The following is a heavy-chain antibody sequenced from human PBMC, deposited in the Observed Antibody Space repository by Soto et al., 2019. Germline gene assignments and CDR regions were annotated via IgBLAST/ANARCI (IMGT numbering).Heavy chain of an antibody. CDR3: ARDGGDFDH. V-gene: IGHV3-33*05. J-gene: IGHJ4*02. D-gene: IGHD3-16*01. Sequence: QVQLVESGGGVVQPGRSLRLSCATSGFIFSSYGIHWLRQAPGKGLEWMAIISHDGNKKYYADSVKGRLTISRDNYKNTVYLQMDSLRVQDTAVYYCARDGGDFDHWGQGTLVTVPS. CDR2: ISHDGNKK. CDR1: GFIFSSYG.